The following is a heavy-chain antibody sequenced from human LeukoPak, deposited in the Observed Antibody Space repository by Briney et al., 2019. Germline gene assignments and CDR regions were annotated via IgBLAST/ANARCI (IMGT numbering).Heavy chain of an antibody. J-gene: IGHJ4*02. CDR1: GFTFSSYW. CDR3: ARDSEKAGDY. V-gene: IGHV3-7*01. CDR2: INHDGSAK. D-gene: IGHD3-10*01. Sequence: PGGSLRLSCAASGFTFSSYWMSWVRQAPGKGLEWVSDINHDGSAKYYVDSVKGRFTISRDNAKNSLYLQMNRLRAEDTAVYYCARDSEKAGDYWGEGELVTVSS.